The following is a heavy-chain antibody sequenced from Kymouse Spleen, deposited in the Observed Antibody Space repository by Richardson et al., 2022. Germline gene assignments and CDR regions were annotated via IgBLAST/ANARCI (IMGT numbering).Heavy chain of an antibody. CDR3: AKDNWNKNSLYYYYYYGMDV. D-gene: IGHD1-1*01,IGHD1-20*01,IGHD1-7*01. J-gene: IGHJ6*02. Sequence: EVQLVESGGGLVQPGRSLRLSCAASGFTFDDYAMHWVRQAPGKGLEWVSGISWNSGSIGYADSVKGRFTISRDNAKNSLYLQMNSLRAEDTALYYCAKDNWNKNSLYYYYYYGMDVWGQGTTVTVSS. V-gene: IGHV3-9*01. CDR1: GFTFDDYA. CDR2: ISWNSGSI.